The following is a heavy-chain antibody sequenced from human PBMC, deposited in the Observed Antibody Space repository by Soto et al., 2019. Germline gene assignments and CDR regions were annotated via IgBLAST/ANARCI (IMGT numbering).Heavy chain of an antibody. Sequence: QVQLVQSGAEVKKPGASVKVSCRASGYTFTSYVISWVRQAPAQGLEWMGWISAYNGNTNFAQKLQGRVTMTTDTSTSTAYMELRSMRSDDTAVYYCARVVVTVAGPYVMYVWGQGTPVTVSS. CDR2: ISAYNGNT. CDR1: GYTFTSYV. V-gene: IGHV1-18*01. CDR3: ARVVVTVAGPYVMYV. D-gene: IGHD6-19*01. J-gene: IGHJ6*02.